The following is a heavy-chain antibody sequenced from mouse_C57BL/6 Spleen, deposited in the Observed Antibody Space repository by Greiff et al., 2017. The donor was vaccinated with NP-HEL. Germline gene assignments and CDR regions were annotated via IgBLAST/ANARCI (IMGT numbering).Heavy chain of an antibody. Sequence: EVQLQQSGPVLVKPGASVKMSCKASGYTFTDYYMNWVKQSHGKSLEWIGVINPYNGGTSYNQKFKGKATLTVDKSSSTAYMELNSLTSEDSAVYYGAREGRKAESSFYYFDYWGQGTTLTVSS. CDR3: AREGRKAESSFYYFDY. V-gene: IGHV1-19*01. CDR2: INPYNGGT. J-gene: IGHJ2*01. CDR1: GYTFTDYY. D-gene: IGHD1-1*01.